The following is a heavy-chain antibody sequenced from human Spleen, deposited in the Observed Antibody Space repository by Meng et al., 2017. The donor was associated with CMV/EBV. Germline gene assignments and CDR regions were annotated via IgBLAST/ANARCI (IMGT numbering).Heavy chain of an antibody. D-gene: IGHD3-10*01. V-gene: IGHV3-66*02. J-gene: IGHJ5*02. CDR1: GFTVSSNY. Sequence: LSLTCAASGFTVSSNYMSWVRQAPGKGLEWVSVIYSGGSTYYADSVKGRFTISRDNSKNTLYLQMNSLRAEDTAVYYCASLRYYYGSGSSWGQGTLVTVSS. CDR3: ASLRYYYGSGSS. CDR2: IYSGGST.